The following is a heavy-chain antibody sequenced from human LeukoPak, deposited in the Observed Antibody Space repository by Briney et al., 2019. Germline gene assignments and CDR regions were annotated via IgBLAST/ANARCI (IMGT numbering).Heavy chain of an antibody. D-gene: IGHD5-12*01. CDR3: AAGGYVDAYFDY. J-gene: IGHJ4*02. CDR2: IDHSGST. CDR1: GGSIINSNW. V-gene: IGHV4-4*02. Sequence: SGTLSLTCAVSGGSIINSNWWSWVRQPPGKGLEWIGEIDHSGSTSYNPSLKSRVTMSVDRSQDQFSLKLSSVTAADTAAYYCAAGGYVDAYFDYWGQGTLVTVSS.